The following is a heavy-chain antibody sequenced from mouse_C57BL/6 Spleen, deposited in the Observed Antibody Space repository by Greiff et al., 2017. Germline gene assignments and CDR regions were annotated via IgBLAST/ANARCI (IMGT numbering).Heavy chain of an antibody. Sequence: EVQRVESGGGLVKPGGSLKLSCAASGFTFSSYAMSWVRQTPEKRLEWVATISAGGSYTYYPDNVKGRFTISRDNAKNNLYLQMSHLKSEDTAMYYCAREIYYGNYRGFMDYWGQGTSVTVSS. J-gene: IGHJ4*01. V-gene: IGHV5-4*01. CDR2: ISAGGSYT. CDR1: GFTFSSYA. CDR3: AREIYYGNYRGFMDY. D-gene: IGHD2-1*01.